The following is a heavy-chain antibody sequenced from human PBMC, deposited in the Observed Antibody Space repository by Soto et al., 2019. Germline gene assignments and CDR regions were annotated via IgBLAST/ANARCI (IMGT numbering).Heavy chain of an antibody. V-gene: IGHV5-51*01. CDR2: IYPGDSDT. D-gene: IGHD6-6*01. Sequence: GESLKISCKGSGYSFTSYWIGWVRQMPGKGLEWMGIIYPGDSDTRYSPSFQGQVTISADKSISTAYLQWSSLKASDTAMYYCARRYSSSIDYYYYGMDVWGQGTTVTVSS. CDR3: ARRYSSSIDYYYYGMDV. CDR1: GYSFTSYW. J-gene: IGHJ6*02.